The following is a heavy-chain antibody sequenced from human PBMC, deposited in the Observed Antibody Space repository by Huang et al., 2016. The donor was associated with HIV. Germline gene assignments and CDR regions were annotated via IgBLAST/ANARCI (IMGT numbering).Heavy chain of an antibody. CDR1: GGSISTHY. CDR2: IDYSGST. V-gene: IGHV4-59*11. D-gene: IGHD3-3*01. CDR3: ARDHHDFWRGYRRMYFFDH. J-gene: IGHJ4*02. Sequence: QVQLQESGPGLVKPSETLSLTCTVSGGSISTHYWSWIRQPPGKGLEWIGSIDYSGSTNDSPSLKSRVTILLDTSKNQVSLRVNSVTAADTAMYYCARDHHDFWRGYRRMYFFDHWGQGTLVTVSS.